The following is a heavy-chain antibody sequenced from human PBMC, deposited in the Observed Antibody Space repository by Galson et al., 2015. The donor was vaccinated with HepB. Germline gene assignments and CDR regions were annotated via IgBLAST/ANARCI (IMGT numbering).Heavy chain of an antibody. Sequence: SLRLSCAASGFTFSDYYMSWIRQAPGKGLEWLAYVSSNTIYTNYADSVRGRFTVSRDNVKNSISLQMNRLSVEDTAMYYCARVADSHYGDHTHFDSWGQGARVTVSS. V-gene: IGHV3-11*06. CDR3: ARVADSHYGDHTHFDS. CDR1: GFTFSDYY. CDR2: VSSNTIYT. J-gene: IGHJ4*02. D-gene: IGHD4-17*01.